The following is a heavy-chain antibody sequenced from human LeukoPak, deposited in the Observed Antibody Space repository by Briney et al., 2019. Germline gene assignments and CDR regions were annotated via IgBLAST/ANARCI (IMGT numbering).Heavy chain of an antibody. CDR3: ARPKIGSMDAFDI. D-gene: IGHD2-15*01. V-gene: IGHV5-51*01. J-gene: IGHJ3*02. CDR2: IYPGDSDT. CDR1: GYSLSSYW. Sequence: GESLKISFKASGYSLSSYWIGWVRPMPGKGLEWMGIIYPGDSDTKYSPSFQGQVTISVDRSISTAYLQWSSLKASDTAMYYCARPKIGSMDAFDIWGQGTMVTVSS.